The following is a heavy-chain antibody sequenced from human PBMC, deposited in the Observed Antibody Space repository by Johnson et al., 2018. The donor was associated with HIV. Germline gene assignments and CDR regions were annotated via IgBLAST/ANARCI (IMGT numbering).Heavy chain of an antibody. V-gene: IGHV3-30*04. CDR3: ARDAPDSGFDM. D-gene: IGHD1-26*01. J-gene: IGHJ3*02. CDR1: GFTFSSYA. CDR2: ISYDGSDK. Sequence: QVQLVESGGGVVQPGKSLRLSCAASGFTFSSYAMHWVRQAPGKGLEWVAVISYDGSDKYYADSVKGRFTISRDNSKNTLYLQMNSLRAEDTAVYYCARDAPDSGFDMWGQGTKVTVSS.